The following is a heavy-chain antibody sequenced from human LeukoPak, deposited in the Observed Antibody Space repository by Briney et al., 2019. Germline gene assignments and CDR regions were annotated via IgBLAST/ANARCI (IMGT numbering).Heavy chain of an antibody. Sequence: PSETLSLTCTVSGGSISSSSYYWGWIRQPPGKGLEWIGSIYYSGSTYYNPSLKSRVTISVDTSKNQFSLKLSSVTAADTAVYYCARHGQMAISGWSTEDHNWFDPWGQGTLVTVSS. CDR1: GGSISSSSYY. CDR2: IYYSGST. J-gene: IGHJ5*02. D-gene: IGHD6-19*01. CDR3: ARHGQMAISGWSTEDHNWFDP. V-gene: IGHV4-39*01.